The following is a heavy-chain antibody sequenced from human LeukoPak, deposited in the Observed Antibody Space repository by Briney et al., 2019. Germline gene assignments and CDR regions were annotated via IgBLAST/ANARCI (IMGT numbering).Heavy chain of an antibody. CDR2: INPNSGDT. D-gene: IGHD2-2*01. V-gene: IGHV1-2*02. CDR3: ARDRMGDCATTSCYLAY. J-gene: IGHJ4*02. Sequence: ASVKVSCKASGYTFTAYYLHWVRQAPGQGLEWMGWINPNSGDTNYAQRFQGRVTMTRDTSITTAYMELSRLTSDDTAIYYCARDRMGDCATTSCYLAYWGQGTLVTVSS. CDR1: GYTFTAYY.